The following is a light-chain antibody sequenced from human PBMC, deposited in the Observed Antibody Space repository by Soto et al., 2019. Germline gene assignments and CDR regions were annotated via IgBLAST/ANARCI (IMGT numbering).Light chain of an antibody. CDR2: DAS. V-gene: IGKV3-11*01. J-gene: IGKJ4*01. CDR1: RGIDTY. Sequence: EIVLTQSPATLSLSPGERATLSCRASRGIDTYLAWYQQKRGQAPRLLIYDASNRTTGIPARFSGGGSGTDFTLSISSLETDDFAVYYCQQRSSWPLTFGGATKVEIK. CDR3: QQRSSWPLT.